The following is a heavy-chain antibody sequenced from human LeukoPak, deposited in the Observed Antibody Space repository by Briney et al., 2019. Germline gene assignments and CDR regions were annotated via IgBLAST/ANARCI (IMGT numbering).Heavy chain of an antibody. Sequence: SETLSLTCTVSGGYISSSSYYWGWIRQPPGKGLEWLGSIYYSGSTYYNPSLKSRVTISVDTSKNQFSLKLSSVTAADTAVYYCAKTPASYSSPYYFDYWGQGTLVTVSS. J-gene: IGHJ4*02. CDR2: IYYSGST. CDR1: GGYISSSSYY. V-gene: IGHV4-39*07. D-gene: IGHD4-11*01. CDR3: AKTPASYSSPYYFDY.